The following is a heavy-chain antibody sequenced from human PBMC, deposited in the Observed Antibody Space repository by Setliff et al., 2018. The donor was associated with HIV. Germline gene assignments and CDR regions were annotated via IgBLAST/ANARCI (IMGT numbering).Heavy chain of an antibody. D-gene: IGHD3-3*01. Sequence: PGGSLRLSCAASGFTFSDSWMSWVRQAPGKGLEWVATIKEDGSEKYYVDSVKGRFTISRSNANNSLYLQMNSLTAEDTAVYYCARDVSWRVRTYIDYWGQGALVTVSS. CDR3: ARDVSWRVRTYIDY. CDR1: GFTFSDSW. CDR2: IKEDGSEK. J-gene: IGHJ4*02. V-gene: IGHV3-7*01.